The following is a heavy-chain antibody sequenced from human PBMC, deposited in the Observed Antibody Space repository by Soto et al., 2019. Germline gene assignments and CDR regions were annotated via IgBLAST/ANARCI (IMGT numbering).Heavy chain of an antibody. V-gene: IGHV3-74*01. CDR1: GFNFSRYW. CDR2: INSDGSRT. J-gene: IGHJ6*02. D-gene: IGHD2-2*01. Sequence: EVQLVESGGGLVQPGGSLRLSCSASGFNFSRYWTHWVRQVPGRGLVWVSHINSDGSRTTYADSVKGRFTNSRDNAKNTLYLQMNSLRAEDTAVYYCARDLSSCSSARCYSYYDGMDVWGQGTTVTVSS. CDR3: ARDLSSCSSARCYSYYDGMDV.